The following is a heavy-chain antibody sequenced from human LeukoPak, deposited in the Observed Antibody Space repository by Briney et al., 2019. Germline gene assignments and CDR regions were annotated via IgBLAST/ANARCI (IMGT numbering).Heavy chain of an antibody. CDR3: ARGSDFWSGYYTPYYFDY. D-gene: IGHD3-3*01. CDR2: ISAYNGNT. J-gene: IGHJ4*02. Sequence: ASVKVSCKASGYTFTSYGISWVRQAPGQGLEWMGWISAYNGNTNYAQKLQGRVTMTIDTSTSTAYMELRSLRSDDTAVYYCARGSDFWSGYYTPYYFDYWGQGTLVTVSS. CDR1: GYTFTSYG. V-gene: IGHV1-18*01.